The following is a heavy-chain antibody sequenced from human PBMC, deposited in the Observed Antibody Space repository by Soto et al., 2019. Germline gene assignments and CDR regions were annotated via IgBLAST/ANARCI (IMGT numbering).Heavy chain of an antibody. CDR2: IYSVGST. V-gene: IGHV3-53*01. D-gene: IGHD3-10*01. CDR1: GFIVSNNY. J-gene: IGHJ4*02. CDR3: ARALPPGWEIRGGYFDS. Sequence: PGGSLRLSCAASGFIVSNNYMGWVRLAPGEGLEWVSFIYSVGSTYYRDSVKGRFTISRDTSKNIVHLQINGLRAEDTAVYYCARALPPGWEIRGGYFDSWGQGTLVTVSS.